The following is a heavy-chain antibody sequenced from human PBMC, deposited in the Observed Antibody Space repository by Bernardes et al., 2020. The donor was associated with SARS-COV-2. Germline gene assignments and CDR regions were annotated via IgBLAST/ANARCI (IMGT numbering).Heavy chain of an antibody. J-gene: IGHJ6*02. Sequence: SEPLSLTCTVSGGSISSYYWTWIRQPPGKGLEWIGYIYYSGSTNYNPSLKSRVTISVDTSKNQFSLELTSVTAADTAVYYCARKIADARGGGMDVWGPGTTVTVSS. V-gene: IGHV4-59*08. CDR2: IYYSGST. CDR3: ARKIADARGGGMDV. D-gene: IGHD6-13*01. CDR1: GGSISSYY.